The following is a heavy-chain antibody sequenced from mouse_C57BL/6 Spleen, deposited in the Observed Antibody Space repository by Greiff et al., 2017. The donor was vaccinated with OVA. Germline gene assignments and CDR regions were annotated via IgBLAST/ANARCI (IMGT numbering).Heavy chain of an antibody. Sequence: VTLKVSGAELVRPGASVKLSCTASGFNIKDDYMHWVKQRPEQGLEWIGWIDPENGDTEYASKFQGKATITADTSSNTAYLQLSSLTSEDTAVYYCTTGPVGYWYFDVWGTGTTVTVSS. V-gene: IGHV14-4*01. CDR3: TTGPVGYWYFDV. CDR1: GFNIKDDY. CDR2: IDPENGDT. J-gene: IGHJ1*03.